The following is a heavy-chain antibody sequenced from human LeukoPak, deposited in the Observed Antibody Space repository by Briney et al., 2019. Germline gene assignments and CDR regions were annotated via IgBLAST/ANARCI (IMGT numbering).Heavy chain of an antibody. CDR3: ARELEIAAAGSFDY. CDR2: ISSSSSYI. J-gene: IGHJ4*02. D-gene: IGHD6-13*01. V-gene: IGHV3-21*01. CDR1: GFTFSSYS. Sequence: GGSLRLSCAASGFTFSSYSMNWVRQAPGKGLDWVSSISSSSSYIYYADSVKGRFTISRDNAKNSLYLQMNSLRAEDTAAYYCARELEIAAAGSFDYWGQGTLVTVSS.